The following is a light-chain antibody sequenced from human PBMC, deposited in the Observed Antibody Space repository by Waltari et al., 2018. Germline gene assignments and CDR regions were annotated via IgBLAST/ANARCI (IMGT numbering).Light chain of an antibody. V-gene: IGLV2-8*01. CDR2: EVS. CDR1: SSDVGGYNY. J-gene: IGLJ2*01. CDR3: SSYAGSNEV. Sequence: QSALTQPPSASGSPGQSVTISCTGTSSDVGGYNYVSWYQQHPGKAPKLMIYEVSKRPAGVPVRCAGSKSGNTASLTVSGLQAEDEADYYCSSYAGSNEVFGGGTKLTVL.